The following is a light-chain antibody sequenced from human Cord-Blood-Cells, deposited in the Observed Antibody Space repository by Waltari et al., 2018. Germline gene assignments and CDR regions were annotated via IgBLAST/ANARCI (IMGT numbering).Light chain of an antibody. Sequence: QSALTQPRSVSGSPGQSVTISCTGTSSAVGGYNYVSWYQQHPGKAPKLMIYVVSKRPSGVPDRFSGSKSGNTASLTIFGLQAEDEADYYCCSYAGSYTWVFGGGTKLTVL. J-gene: IGLJ3*02. CDR2: VVS. CDR3: CSYAGSYTWV. V-gene: IGLV2-11*01. CDR1: SSAVGGYNY.